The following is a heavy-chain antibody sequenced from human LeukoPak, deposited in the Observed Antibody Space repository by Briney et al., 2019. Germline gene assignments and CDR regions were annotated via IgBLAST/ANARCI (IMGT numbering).Heavy chain of an antibody. CDR2: ISSSGSTI. CDR3: TRTTVTINAFDP. V-gene: IGHV3-48*03. CDR1: GFTFRSYE. D-gene: IGHD4-17*01. Sequence: GGSLRLSCAASGFTFRSYEMYWVRQAPGKGLEGLSYISSSGSTIYYADSVKGRFTISRDNAKNSLYLQMNSLRVEDTAVYYCTRTTVTINAFDPWGQGTLVTVSS. J-gene: IGHJ5*02.